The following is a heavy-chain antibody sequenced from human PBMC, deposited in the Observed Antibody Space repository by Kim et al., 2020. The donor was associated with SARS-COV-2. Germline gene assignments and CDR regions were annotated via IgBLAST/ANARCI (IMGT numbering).Heavy chain of an antibody. CDR1: GYRFTNNK. V-gene: IGHV1-46*04. Sequence: ASVKVSCKTSGYRFTNNKVHWVRQAPGQGLEWMAIITPIDGSTVYAQHLQDRLTVTRDTSTSTVYMERSSLRSDDTAVYYCARDTIDGAFDIWGQGTMVTVSS. J-gene: IGHJ3*02. CDR2: ITPIDGST. D-gene: IGHD3-10*01. CDR3: ARDTIDGAFDI.